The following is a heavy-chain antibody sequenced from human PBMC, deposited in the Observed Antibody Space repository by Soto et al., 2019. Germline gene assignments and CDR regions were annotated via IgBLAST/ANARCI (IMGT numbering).Heavy chain of an antibody. CDR2: IYYSGST. Sequence: SETLSLTCAVSGGSISSYYWSWIRQPPGKGLEWIGYIYYSGSTNYNPSLKSRVTISVDTSKNQFSLKLSSVTAADTAVYYCARDSGYSSSWYELRTYYYYGMDVWGQGTTVTVSS. V-gene: IGHV4-59*01. D-gene: IGHD6-13*01. CDR3: ARDSGYSSSWYELRTYYYYGMDV. CDR1: GGSISSYY. J-gene: IGHJ6*02.